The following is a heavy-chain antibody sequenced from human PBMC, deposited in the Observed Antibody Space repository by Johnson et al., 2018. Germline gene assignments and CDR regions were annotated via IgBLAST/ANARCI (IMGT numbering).Heavy chain of an antibody. Sequence: VQLLESGGGLVQPGGSLRLSCAASGFTFSSYAMSWVRQAPGKGLEWVSAISGGGGSTYYADSVTGRFTISRDNSENTLYLQMNSLRAEDTAVYYCAKDVGDTMIVVVIEYFQHWGQGTLVTVSS. CDR2: ISGGGGST. V-gene: IGHV3-23*01. D-gene: IGHD3-22*01. CDR1: GFTFSSYA. CDR3: AKDVGDTMIVVVIEYFQH. J-gene: IGHJ1*01.